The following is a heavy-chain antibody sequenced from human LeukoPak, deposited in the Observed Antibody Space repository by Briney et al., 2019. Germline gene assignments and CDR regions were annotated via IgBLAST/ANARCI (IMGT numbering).Heavy chain of an antibody. CDR3: AGSGSYYVGFDY. Sequence: PGGSLRLSCAASGFTVSSNYMSWVRQAPGKGLEWVSVVYSGGSTYYADSVKGRFTVSRDTSKNTLYLQMNSLRAGDTAVYYCAGSGSYYVGFDYWGRGTLVTVSS. CDR2: VYSGGST. CDR1: GFTVSSNY. D-gene: IGHD1-26*01. J-gene: IGHJ4*02. V-gene: IGHV3-53*01.